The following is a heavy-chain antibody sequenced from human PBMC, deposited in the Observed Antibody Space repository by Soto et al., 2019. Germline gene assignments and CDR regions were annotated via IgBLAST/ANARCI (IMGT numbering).Heavy chain of an antibody. V-gene: IGHV1-58*02. J-gene: IGHJ6*03. CDR2: IVVGSGNT. Sequence: SVKVCGKASGFTFTSSGMQCVRQARGQRLEWIGWIVVGSGNTNYAQKFQERVTITRDMSTSTAYMELSSLRSEDTAVYYCAAAPRSAYYYGSGSCPNYHYKLVWGKGTTVSVFS. CDR1: GFTFTSSG. D-gene: IGHD3-10*01. CDR3: AAAPRSAYYYGSGSCPNYHYKLV.